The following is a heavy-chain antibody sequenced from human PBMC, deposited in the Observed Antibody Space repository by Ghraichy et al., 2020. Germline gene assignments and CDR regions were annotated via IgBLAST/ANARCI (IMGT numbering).Heavy chain of an antibody. CDR3: ARAIRYQLPSEY. Sequence: ASVKVSCKASAYIFSTYDITWVRQATGQGLEWMGWMNPSSGNTGYAQSFQGRVTFTRDTSTNTAYMEIISLRSEDTAVYYCARAIRYQLPSEYWGQGTLVTVSS. CDR2: MNPSSGNT. J-gene: IGHJ4*02. D-gene: IGHD2-2*01. CDR1: AYIFSTYD. V-gene: IGHV1-8*03.